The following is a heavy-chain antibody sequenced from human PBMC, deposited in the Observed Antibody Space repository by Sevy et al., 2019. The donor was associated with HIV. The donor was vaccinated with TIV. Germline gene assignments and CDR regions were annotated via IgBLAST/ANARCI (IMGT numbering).Heavy chain of an antibody. CDR3: ARDREVPAEDYYYYMDV. D-gene: IGHD2-2*01. V-gene: IGHV3-48*01. Sequence: GGSLRLSCAASGFTFSSYSMNWVRQAPGKGLEWVSYISSSSSTIYYADSVKGRFTISRVNAKNSLYLQMNSLRAEDTAVYYCARDREVPAEDYYYYMDVWGKGTTVTVSS. J-gene: IGHJ6*03. CDR1: GFTFSSYS. CDR2: ISSSSSTI.